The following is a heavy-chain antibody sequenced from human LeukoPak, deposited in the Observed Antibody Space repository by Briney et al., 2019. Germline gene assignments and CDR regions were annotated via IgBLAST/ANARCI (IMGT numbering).Heavy chain of an antibody. D-gene: IGHD4-17*01. V-gene: IGHV3-11*01. CDR3: ARDRVEDYGDYDYYYCGMDV. J-gene: IGHJ6*02. CDR2: ISSSGSTI. CDR1: GFTFSDYN. Sequence: GGSLRLSCAASGFTFSDYNMSWIRQAPGKGLEWVSYISSSGSTIYYADSVKGRFTISRDNAKNSLYLQMNSLRAEDTAVYYCARDRVEDYGDYDYYYCGMDVWGQGTTVTVSS.